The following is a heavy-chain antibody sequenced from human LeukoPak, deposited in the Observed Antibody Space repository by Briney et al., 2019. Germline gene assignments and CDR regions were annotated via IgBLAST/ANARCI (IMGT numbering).Heavy chain of an antibody. J-gene: IGHJ6*03. CDR2: IYHSGST. V-gene: IGHV4-38-2*02. Sequence: PSETLSLTCTVSGYSISSGYYWGWIRQPPVKGLEWIGSIYHSGSTYYNPSLKSRVTISVDTSKNQFSLKLSSVTAADTAVYYCARGTAYYYYMDVWGKGTTVTVSS. CDR3: ARGTAYYYYMDV. D-gene: IGHD1/OR15-1a*01. CDR1: GYSISSGYY.